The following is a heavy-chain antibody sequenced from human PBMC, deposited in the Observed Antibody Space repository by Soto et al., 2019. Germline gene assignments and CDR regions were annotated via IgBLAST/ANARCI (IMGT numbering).Heavy chain of an antibody. CDR1: GGSISNGGYS. D-gene: IGHD2-2*01. CDR2: IYHSGST. Sequence: PSESLSLTCAVSGGSISNGGYSWSWIRQPPGKGLEWIGYIYHSGSTYYNPSLKSRVTISVDRSKNQFSLKLSSVTAADTAVYYFARVPDRWGQGTLVTVSS. J-gene: IGHJ5*02. CDR3: ARVPDR. V-gene: IGHV4-30-2*01.